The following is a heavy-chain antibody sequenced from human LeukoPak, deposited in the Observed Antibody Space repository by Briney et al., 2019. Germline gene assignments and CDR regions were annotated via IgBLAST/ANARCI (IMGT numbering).Heavy chain of an antibody. D-gene: IGHD4-17*01. CDR3: TRDSMWRYADYEVIAGAFDI. J-gene: IGHJ3*02. V-gene: IGHV3-49*04. CDR1: GFIFGDYV. CDR2: IRRKAFGGTT. Sequence: GGSLRLSCTTSGFIFGDYVMNWVRQAPGKGLEWVDFIRRKAFGGTTEYAASVKGRFTISRDDSKSIAYLQMNSLKTEDTAVYYCTRDSMWRYADYEVIAGAFDIWGQGTMVTVSS.